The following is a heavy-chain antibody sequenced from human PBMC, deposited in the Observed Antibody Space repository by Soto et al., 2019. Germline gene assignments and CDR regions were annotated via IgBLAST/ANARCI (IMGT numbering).Heavy chain of an antibody. D-gene: IGHD6-19*01. Sequence: GASVKVSCKASGYTFTDYYMHWVRQAPGQGLEWMGWINPTSGGTSYAQNFQGRVTMTRDTSISTAYMGLSRLSSDDTAVYYCSRASAVAGGSSNSLPNDYWGQGXLVTVYS. CDR3: SRASAVAGGSSNSLPNDY. CDR1: GYTFTDYY. J-gene: IGHJ4*02. V-gene: IGHV1-2*02. CDR2: INPTSGGT.